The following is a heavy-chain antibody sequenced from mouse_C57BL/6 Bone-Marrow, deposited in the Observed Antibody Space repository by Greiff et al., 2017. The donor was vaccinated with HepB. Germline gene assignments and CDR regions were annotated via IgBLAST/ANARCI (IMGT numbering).Heavy chain of an antibody. CDR1: GFTFSSYA. CDR2: ISSGGDYI. CDR3: TREGSSYLFFDY. J-gene: IGHJ2*01. Sequence: EVQVVESGEGLVKPGGSLKLSCAASGFTFSSYAMSWVRQTPEKRLEWVAYISSGGDYIYYADTVKGRFTISRDNARNTLYLQMSSLKSEDTAMYYCTREGSSYLFFDYWGQGTTLTVSS. D-gene: IGHD1-1*01. V-gene: IGHV5-9-1*02.